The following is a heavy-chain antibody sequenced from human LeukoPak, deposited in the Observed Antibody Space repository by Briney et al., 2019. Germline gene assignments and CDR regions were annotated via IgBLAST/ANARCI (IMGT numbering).Heavy chain of an antibody. D-gene: IGHD4-11*01. CDR2: ISGTTGKT. CDR3: AKGGGETTVEVSAAGVFQY. V-gene: IGHV3-23*01. CDR1: GFTFSNYI. J-gene: IGHJ4*02. Sequence: PGGSLRLSCGATGFTFSNYIMSWVRQGPGKGLEGFSGISGTTGKTYYADSVKGRFSVSRDNSKNTLYLKMDRLRAEDTAVYYCAKGGGETTVEVSAAGVFQYWGQGTLVTVSS.